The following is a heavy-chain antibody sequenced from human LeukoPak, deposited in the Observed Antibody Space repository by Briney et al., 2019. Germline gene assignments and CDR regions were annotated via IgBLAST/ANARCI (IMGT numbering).Heavy chain of an antibody. J-gene: IGHJ4*02. Sequence: SETLSLTCTVSGGSISSSTSSYYYWGWIRQPPGKGLEWIGSIYYSGRTFYSPSLESRVTISVDTSKNQFSLNLSSVTAADTAVYYCARGREYHYFDYWGQGIMVTVSS. CDR3: ARGREYHYFDY. V-gene: IGHV4-39*07. D-gene: IGHD2-2*01. CDR2: IYYSGRT. CDR1: GGSISSSTSSYYY.